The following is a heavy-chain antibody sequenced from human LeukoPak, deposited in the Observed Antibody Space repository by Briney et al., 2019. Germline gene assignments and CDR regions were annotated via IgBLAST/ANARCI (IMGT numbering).Heavy chain of an antibody. J-gene: IGHJ4*02. Sequence: GGSLRLSCAASGFTFSSYAMHWVRQAPGKGLEWVAVMSFDGRNKYNADSVKGRFTISRDNSKNTLYLQMNSLRVEDTGVYYCARDVGRIAVAGGVGYWGQGTLVTVSS. V-gene: IGHV3-30*04. D-gene: IGHD6-19*01. CDR1: GFTFSSYA. CDR3: ARDVGRIAVAGGVGY. CDR2: MSFDGRNK.